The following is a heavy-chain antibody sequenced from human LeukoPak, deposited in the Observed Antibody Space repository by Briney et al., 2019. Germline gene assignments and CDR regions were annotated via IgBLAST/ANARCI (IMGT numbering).Heavy chain of an antibody. CDR2: IKQDGSEK. J-gene: IGHJ4*02. V-gene: IGHV3-7*04. D-gene: IGHD3-10*01. CDR3: ARVLWFGESYYFDY. CDR1: GFTFSSYW. Sequence: GGSLRLSCAASGFTFSSYWMSWVRQAPGKGLEWVANIKQDGSEKYYGDSVKGRFTISRDNAKNSLYLQMNSLRAEDTAVYYCARVLWFGESYYFDYWGQGTLVTVSS.